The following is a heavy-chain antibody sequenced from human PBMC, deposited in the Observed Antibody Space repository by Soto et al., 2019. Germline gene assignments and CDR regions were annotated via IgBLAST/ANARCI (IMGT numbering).Heavy chain of an antibody. CDR3: ARRVVVVVPAAATQGYCSGGSCYSVVPNDAFDI. Sequence: TLSLTCTVSGGSISSYYWSWIRQPPGKGLEWIGYIYYSGSTNYNPSLKSRVTISVDTSKNQFSLKLSSVTAADTAVYYCARRVVVVVPAAATQGYCSGGSCYSVVPNDAFDIWGQGTMVTVSS. CDR2: IYYSGST. CDR1: GGSISSYY. V-gene: IGHV4-59*12. J-gene: IGHJ3*02. D-gene: IGHD2-15*01.